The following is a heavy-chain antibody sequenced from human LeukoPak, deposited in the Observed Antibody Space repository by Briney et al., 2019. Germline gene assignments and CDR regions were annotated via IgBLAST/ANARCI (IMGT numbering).Heavy chain of an antibody. V-gene: IGHV3-30*02. CDR1: GFIFSSYG. Sequence: PGGSLGLSCAASGFIFSSYGMHWIRQAPGKGLEWVAFIGYDGSNKDSADSVRGRFTISRDNSKNTLFLQMNSLKAEDTAVYCCAKDDINYRFDPWGQGTLVTVSS. CDR3: AKDDINYRFDP. D-gene: IGHD4-11*01. J-gene: IGHJ5*02. CDR2: IGYDGSNK.